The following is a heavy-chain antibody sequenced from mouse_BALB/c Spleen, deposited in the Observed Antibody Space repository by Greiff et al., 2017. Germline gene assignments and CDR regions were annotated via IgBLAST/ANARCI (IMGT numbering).Heavy chain of an antibody. V-gene: IGHV5-12-2*01. Sequence: VQVVESGGGLVQPGGSRKLSCAASGFTFSSYTMSWVRQTPEKRLEWVAYISNGGGSTYYPDTVKGRFTISRDNAKNTLYLQMSSLKSEDTAMYYCARDGYLFAYWGQGTLVTVSA. CDR2: ISNGGGST. D-gene: IGHD1-2*01. CDR1: GFTFSSYT. CDR3: ARDGYLFAY. J-gene: IGHJ3*01.